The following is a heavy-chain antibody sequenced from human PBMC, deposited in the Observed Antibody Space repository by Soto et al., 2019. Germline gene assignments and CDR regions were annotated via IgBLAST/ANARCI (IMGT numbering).Heavy chain of an antibody. J-gene: IGHJ6*02. CDR3: ARTVRDCYGLDV. CDR2: ISAAGDP. CDR1: GFTFRNYD. V-gene: IGHV3-13*05. Sequence: EVQLVESGGGLVQPGGSLRLSCEASGFTFRNYDMHWVRQGTGKGLEWVSGISAAGDPDYADSVEGRFTISRENAQNSFFLQMNSLRVGDTAAYYCARTVRDCYGLDVWGQGTTVIVSS.